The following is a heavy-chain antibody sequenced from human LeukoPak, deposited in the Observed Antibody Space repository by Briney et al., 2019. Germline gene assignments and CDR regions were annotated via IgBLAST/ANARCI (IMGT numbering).Heavy chain of an antibody. J-gene: IGHJ4*02. CDR2: ISAYNGNT. CDR3: ARLDSYGYLKIDY. V-gene: IGHV1-18*01. Sequence: GASVKVSCKASGGTFSSYAISWVRQAPGQGLEWMGWISAYNGNTNYAQKLQGRVTMTTDTSTSTAYMELRSLRSDDTAVYYCARLDSYGYLKIDYWGQGTLVTVSS. D-gene: IGHD5-18*01. CDR1: GGTFSSYA.